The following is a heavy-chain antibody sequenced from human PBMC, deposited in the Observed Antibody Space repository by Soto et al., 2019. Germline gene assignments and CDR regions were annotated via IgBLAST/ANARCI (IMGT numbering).Heavy chain of an antibody. CDR3: AREYNDHYYDSSGYYNY. CDR2: IYSGGST. J-gene: IGHJ4*02. CDR1: GFTVSSNY. D-gene: IGHD3-22*01. Sequence: GGSLRLSCAASGFTVSSNYMSWVRQAPGKGLEWVSVIYSGGSTYYADSVKGRFTISRDNSKNTLYLQMNSLRAEDTAVYYCAREYNDHYYDSSGYYNYWGQGTLVTVSS. V-gene: IGHV3-53*01.